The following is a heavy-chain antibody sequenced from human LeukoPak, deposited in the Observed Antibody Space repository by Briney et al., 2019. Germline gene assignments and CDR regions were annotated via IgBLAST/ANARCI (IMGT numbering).Heavy chain of an antibody. CDR3: AREVTTAAHVYYYIDV. CDR1: GGSISNTNYY. CDR2: VYYTGTT. J-gene: IGHJ6*03. D-gene: IGHD4-11*01. Sequence: SETLSLTCTVSGGSISNTNYYWAWIRQPPGRGLEWIGSVYYTGTTFDNPSLKSRVTLSVDTSKNQFSLRLTSVTAADTAFYYCAREVTTAAHVYYYIDVWGKGTSVTVSS. V-gene: IGHV4-39*07.